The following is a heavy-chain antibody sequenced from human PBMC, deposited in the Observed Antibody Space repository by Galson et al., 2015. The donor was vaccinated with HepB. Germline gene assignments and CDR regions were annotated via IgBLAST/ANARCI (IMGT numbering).Heavy chain of an antibody. CDR1: GGTFSSYT. J-gene: IGHJ5*02. V-gene: IGHV1-69*02. Sequence: SVKVSCKASGGTFSSYTISWVRQAPGQGLEWMGRIIPILGIANYAQKFQGRVTITADKSTSAAYMELSSLRSGDTAVYYCARGVGTMVRGASNWFDPWGQGTLVTVSS. D-gene: IGHD3-10*01. CDR3: ARGVGTMVRGASNWFDP. CDR2: IIPILGIA.